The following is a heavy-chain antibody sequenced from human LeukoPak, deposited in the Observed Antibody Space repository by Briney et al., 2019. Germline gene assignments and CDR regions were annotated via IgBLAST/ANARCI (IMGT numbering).Heavy chain of an antibody. Sequence: SETLSLTCAVYGGSFSGYYWSWIRQPPGNGLEWIGEINHSGSTNYNPSLKSRVTISVDTSKNQFSLKLSSVTAADTAVYDCARGLNYYGSGSYLDYWGQGTLVTVSS. D-gene: IGHD3-10*01. CDR3: ARGLNYYGSGSYLDY. CDR2: INHSGST. CDR1: GGSFSGYY. V-gene: IGHV4-34*01. J-gene: IGHJ4*02.